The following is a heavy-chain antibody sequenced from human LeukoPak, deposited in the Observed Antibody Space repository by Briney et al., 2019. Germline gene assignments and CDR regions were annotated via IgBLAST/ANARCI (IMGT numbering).Heavy chain of an antibody. CDR1: GGFLSSGNW. CDR2: IHHSVCI. J-gene: IGHJ4*02. CDR3: ARKGQVTIADY. Sequence: SETLSLTCAVSGGFLSSGNWWGGFPQPPGKRVEWIGDIHHSVCINYNPSLKSRIPISMDKSKNHFSLDVTSTSAADPARYYCARKGQVTIADYWGRGTLVTVSS. D-gene: IGHD4-11*01. V-gene: IGHV4-4*02.